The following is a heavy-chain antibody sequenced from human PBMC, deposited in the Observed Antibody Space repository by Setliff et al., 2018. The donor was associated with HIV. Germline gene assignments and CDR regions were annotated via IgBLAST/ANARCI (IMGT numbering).Heavy chain of an antibody. D-gene: IGHD6-13*01. CDR3: GRDIAAGAPQYYFDY. CDR2: INPNSGGT. V-gene: IGHV1-2*02. CDR1: GYTFTGYY. Sequence: GASVKVSCKASGYTFTGYYMHWVRQAPGQGLEWMGWINPNSGGTNYAQKFQGRVTMTRDTPNSTAYMELSRLRSDDTAVYYCGRDIAAGAPQYYFDYWGQGTLVTVSS. J-gene: IGHJ4*02.